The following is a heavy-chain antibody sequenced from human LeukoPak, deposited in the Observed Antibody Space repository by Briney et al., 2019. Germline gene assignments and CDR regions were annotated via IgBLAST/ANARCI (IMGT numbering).Heavy chain of an antibody. CDR2: ISWNSGSI. CDR3: ARDPSGGRGVLP. J-gene: IGHJ5*02. V-gene: IGHV3-9*01. CDR1: GFTFDDYA. D-gene: IGHD3-10*01. Sequence: GGSLRLSCAASGFTFDDYAMHWVRQAPGKGLEWVSGISWNSGSIGYADSVKGRFTISRDNAKNSLYLQMNSLRAEDTAVYYCARDPSGGRGVLPWGQGTLVTVSS.